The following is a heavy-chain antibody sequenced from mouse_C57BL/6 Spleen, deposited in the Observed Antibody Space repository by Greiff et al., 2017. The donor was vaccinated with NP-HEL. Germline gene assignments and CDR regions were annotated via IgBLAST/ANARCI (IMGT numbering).Heavy chain of an antibody. CDR3: ARFLYYYGRDAMDY. CDR2: INPNNGGT. J-gene: IGHJ4*01. D-gene: IGHD1-1*01. Sequence: EVQLQQSGPELVKPGASVKIPCKASGYTFTDYNMDWVKQSHGKSLEWIGDINPNNGGTIYNQKFKGKATLTVDKSSSTAYMELRSLTSEDTAVYYCARFLYYYGRDAMDYWGQGTSVTVSS. CDR1: GYTFTDYN. V-gene: IGHV1-18*01.